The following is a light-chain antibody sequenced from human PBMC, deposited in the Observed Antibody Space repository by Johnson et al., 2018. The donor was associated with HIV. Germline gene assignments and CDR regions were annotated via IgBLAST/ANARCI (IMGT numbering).Light chain of an antibody. J-gene: IGLJ1*01. V-gene: IGLV1-51*02. Sequence: QSLLTQPPSVSAAPGQKVTISCSGSSSNIGNNFVSWYQHLPGTAPKLLIYENSKRPSGIPDRFSGSKSGTSATLGITGLQTGDEADYYCGTWDNSLSTGAVFGTGTKVTVL. CDR1: SSNIGNNF. CDR2: ENS. CDR3: GTWDNSLSTGAV.